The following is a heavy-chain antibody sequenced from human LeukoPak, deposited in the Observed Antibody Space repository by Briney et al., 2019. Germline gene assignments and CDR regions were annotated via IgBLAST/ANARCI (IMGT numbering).Heavy chain of an antibody. CDR1: GGSISSSSYY. D-gene: IGHD3-22*01. Sequence: PSETLSLTCTVSGGSISSSSYYWGWIRQPPGKGLEWIGSIYYSGSTYYNPSLKSRVTISVDTSKNQFSLKLSSVTAADTAVYYCARGRTSYYDSSGYHFGYWGQGTLVTVSS. CDR2: IYYSGST. J-gene: IGHJ4*02. CDR3: ARGRTSYYDSSGYHFGY. V-gene: IGHV4-39*07.